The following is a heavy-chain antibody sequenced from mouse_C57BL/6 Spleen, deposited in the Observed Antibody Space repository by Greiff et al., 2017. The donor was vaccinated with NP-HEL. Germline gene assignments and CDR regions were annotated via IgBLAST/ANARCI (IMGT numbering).Heavy chain of an antibody. CDR3: SNYRFAY. V-gene: IGHV1-50*01. Sequence: QVQLQQPGAELVKPGASVKLSCKASGYTFTSYWMQWVKQRPGQGLEWIGEIDPSDSYTNYNQKFKGKATLTVDTSSSTAYMQLSSLTSEDSAVYYCSNYRFAYWGQGTLVTVSA. J-gene: IGHJ3*01. CDR2: IDPSDSYT. CDR1: GYTFTSYW. D-gene: IGHD2-5*01.